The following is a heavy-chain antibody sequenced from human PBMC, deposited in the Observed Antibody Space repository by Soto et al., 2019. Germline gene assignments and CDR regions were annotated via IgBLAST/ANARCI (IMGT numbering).Heavy chain of an antibody. CDR1: GGTFSGYA. D-gene: IGHD6-13*01. CDR2: IIPIFGTI. V-gene: IGHV1-69*06. Sequence: QVQLVQSGAEVKKPGSSVKVSCKASGGTFSGYAISWVRQASGQGLEWMGGIIPIFGTIHYAQKFQGRVTIAADKSTSTAYMELSSLRSHDTAVYYCARSAVGQYSSSWYWFDPWGQGTLVTVSS. J-gene: IGHJ5*02. CDR3: ARSAVGQYSSSWYWFDP.